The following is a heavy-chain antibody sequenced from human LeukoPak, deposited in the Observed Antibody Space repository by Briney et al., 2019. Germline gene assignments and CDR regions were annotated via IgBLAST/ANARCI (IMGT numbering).Heavy chain of an antibody. J-gene: IGHJ6*03. CDR3: ARDNRAAAGTSGALYYYYYYMDV. Sequence: ASVKVSCKASGYTFTSYDINWVRQATGQGLEWMGWMNPNCGNTGYAQKFQGRVTITRNTSISTAYMELSSLRSEDTAVYYCARDNRAAAGTSGALYYYYYYMDVWGKGTTVTVSS. D-gene: IGHD6-13*01. CDR1: GYTFTSYD. CDR2: MNPNCGNT. V-gene: IGHV1-8*03.